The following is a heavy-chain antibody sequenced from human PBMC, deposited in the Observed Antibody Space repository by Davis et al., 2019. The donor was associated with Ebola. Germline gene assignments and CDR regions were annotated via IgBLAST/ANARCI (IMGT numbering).Heavy chain of an antibody. J-gene: IGHJ3*02. V-gene: IGHV3-48*02. Sequence: GESLKISCAASGFIFSSYAMHWVRQAPGKGLEWVSYISSSSSTIYYADSVKGRFTISRDNAKNSLYLQMNSLRDEDTAVYYCARGIYDFWSGYHDAFDIWGQGTMVTVSS. CDR1: GFIFSSYA. D-gene: IGHD3-3*01. CDR3: ARGIYDFWSGYHDAFDI. CDR2: ISSSSSTI.